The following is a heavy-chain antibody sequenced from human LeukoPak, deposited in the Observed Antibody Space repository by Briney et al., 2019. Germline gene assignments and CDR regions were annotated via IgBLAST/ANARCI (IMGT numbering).Heavy chain of an antibody. CDR3: ARHLYYYDSSGYYPLGY. Sequence: SETLSLTCTVSGGSISSSSYYWGWIRQPPGKGLEWNGSIYYSGRTYYNPSLKSRVTISVDTSKNQFSLKLSSVTAADTAVYYCARHLYYYDSSGYYPLGYWGQGTLVTVSS. CDR2: IYYSGRT. V-gene: IGHV4-39*01. J-gene: IGHJ4*02. D-gene: IGHD3-22*01. CDR1: GGSISSSSYY.